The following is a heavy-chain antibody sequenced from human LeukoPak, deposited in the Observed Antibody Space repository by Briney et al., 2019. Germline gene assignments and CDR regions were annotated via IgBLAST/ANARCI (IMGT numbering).Heavy chain of an antibody. J-gene: IGHJ4*02. D-gene: IGHD3-22*01. CDR2: INPSGGST. CDR3: ARDPESYYYDSSGYYPY. CDR1: GYTFTSYY. Sequence: ASVKVSCKASGYTFTSYYMHWVRQAPGQGLEWMGIINPSGGSTSYAQKFQGRVTMTRDTSTSTVYMELSSLRSEDTAVYYCARDPESYYYDSSGYYPYWGQGTLVTVSS. V-gene: IGHV1-46*01.